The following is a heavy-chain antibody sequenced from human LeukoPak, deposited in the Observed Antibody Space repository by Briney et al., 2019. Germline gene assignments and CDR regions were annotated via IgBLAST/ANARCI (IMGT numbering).Heavy chain of an antibody. CDR1: GGSFSGYY. CDR2: INDSGST. V-gene: IGHV4-34*01. D-gene: IGHD6-13*01. CDR3: ARSRQQLVLTLYYFDY. Sequence: SETLSLTCAVYGGSFSGYYWSWIRQPPGKGLEWIGEINDSGSTNYNPSLKSQVTISVDTSKNQFSLKLSSVTAADTAVYYCARSRQQLVLTLYYFDYWGQGTLATVSS. J-gene: IGHJ4*02.